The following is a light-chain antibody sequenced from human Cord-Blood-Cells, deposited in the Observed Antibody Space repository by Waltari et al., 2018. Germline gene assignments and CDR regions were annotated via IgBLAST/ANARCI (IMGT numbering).Light chain of an antibody. Sequence: QSALTQPPSASGSPGQSVTISCTGTSSDVGGYHYVPWYQQHPGKAPKLMIYDVSKRPSGVPDRLSGSKSGNTASLTVSGLQAEDEADYYCSSYAGSNNLVFGGGTKLTVL. CDR2: DVS. V-gene: IGLV2-8*01. CDR3: SSYAGSNNLV. CDR1: SSDVGGYHY. J-gene: IGLJ2*01.